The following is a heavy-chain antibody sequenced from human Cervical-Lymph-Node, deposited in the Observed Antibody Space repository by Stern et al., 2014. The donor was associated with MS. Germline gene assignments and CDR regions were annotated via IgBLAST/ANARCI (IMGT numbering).Heavy chain of an antibody. V-gene: IGHV1-69*01. D-gene: IGHD6-13*01. CDR2: IIPICRTP. CDR1: GGTFSSYT. Sequence: VQLVESGAEVKKPGSSVKVSCKASGGTFSSYTISWVRQAPGQGLEWMGGIIPICRTPNYAQKFQGRVTITADESTSTAYMELSSLRSEDTAVYYCARDRMSIAAAGTSWFDPWGQGTLVTVSS. CDR3: ARDRMSIAAAGTSWFDP. J-gene: IGHJ5*02.